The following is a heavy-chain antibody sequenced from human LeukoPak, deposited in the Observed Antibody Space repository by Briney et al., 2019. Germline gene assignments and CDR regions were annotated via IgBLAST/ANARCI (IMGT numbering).Heavy chain of an antibody. V-gene: IGHV3-66*01. D-gene: IGHD3-22*01. Sequence: GGSLRLSCAGSGFSFSDYAMSWVRQAPGKGLEWVSVIYSGGSTYYADSVKGRFTISRDNSKNTLYLQMNSLRAEDTAVYYCARDPPYYYDSSGYFDYWGQGTLVTVSS. CDR3: ARDPPYYYDSSGYFDY. J-gene: IGHJ4*02. CDR2: IYSGGST. CDR1: GFSFSDYA.